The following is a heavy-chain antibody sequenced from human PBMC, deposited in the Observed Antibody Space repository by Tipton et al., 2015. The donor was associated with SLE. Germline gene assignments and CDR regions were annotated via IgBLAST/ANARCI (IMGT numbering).Heavy chain of an antibody. CDR1: EDTFSGYA. J-gene: IGHJ4*02. V-gene: IGHV1-69*06. D-gene: IGHD3-10*01. CDR2: IIPMFGSA. Sequence: QLVQSGAEVKTPGASVKVSCKASEDTFSGYAISWVRQAPGQGLEWMGGIIPMFGSANYAQKFQGRVTMTADTSTATAYMELRSLRSDDTAVYYCARSYYGSRHYYTHVDHWGQGTLVTVSS. CDR3: ARSYYGSRHYYTHVDH.